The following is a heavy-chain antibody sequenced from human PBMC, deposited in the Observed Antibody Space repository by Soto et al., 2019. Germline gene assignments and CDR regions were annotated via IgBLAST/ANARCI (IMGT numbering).Heavy chain of an antibody. D-gene: IGHD2-21*01. CDR2: IYYSGST. CDR1: VGSISSYY. Sequence: SETLSLTCTVSVGSISSYYWSLIRQPPGKGLECIWYIYYSGSTNYNPSLKSRVTISVDTSKNQFSLKLSSVTAADTAVYYCARVNQFYSHGMEVWGQGTLVTVSS. CDR3: ARVNQFYSHGMEV. V-gene: IGHV4-59*01. J-gene: IGHJ6*02.